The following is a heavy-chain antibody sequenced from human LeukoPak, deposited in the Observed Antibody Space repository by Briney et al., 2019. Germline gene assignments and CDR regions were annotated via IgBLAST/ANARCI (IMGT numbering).Heavy chain of an antibody. Sequence: PGGSLSLSCAASGFTFRSYEMNWVRQAPGKGLEWVSKISSSGSAIYYADSVKGRFTISRDNAKSTLYLQMNSLRAEDTAVYYCARGGSLGYWGQGTLVTVSS. D-gene: IGHD6-19*01. V-gene: IGHV3-48*03. CDR2: ISSSGSAI. CDR3: ARGGSLGY. J-gene: IGHJ4*02. CDR1: GFTFRSYE.